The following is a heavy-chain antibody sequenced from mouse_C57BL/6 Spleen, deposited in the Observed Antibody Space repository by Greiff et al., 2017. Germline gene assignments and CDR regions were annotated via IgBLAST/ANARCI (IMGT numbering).Heavy chain of an antibody. CDR1: GYTFTSYW. V-gene: IGHV1-64*01. CDR3: AGFYYGKGSLFAY. CDR2: IHPNSGST. D-gene: IGHD2-1*01. J-gene: IGHJ3*01. Sequence: QVQLQQPGAELVKPGASVKLSCKASGYTFTSYWMHWVKQRPGKGLEWIGMIHPNSGSTNYNEKFKSKATLTVDKSSSTAYMQLSSLTSEDSAVYYGAGFYYGKGSLFAYWGQGTLVTVSA.